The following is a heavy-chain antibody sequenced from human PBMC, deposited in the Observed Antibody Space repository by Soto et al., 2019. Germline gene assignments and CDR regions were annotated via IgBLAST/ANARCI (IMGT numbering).Heavy chain of an antibody. CDR1: GGTFSSYA. V-gene: IGHV1-69*01. CDR2: IIPIFGTA. Sequence: QVQLVQSGAEVKKPGSSVKVSCKASGGTFSSYAISWVRQAPGQGLEWMGGIIPIFGTANYAQKFQVRVTITADESTSTAYMELSSLRSEDTAVYYCAAPYDSSGYYSRDFDYWGQGTLVTVSS. D-gene: IGHD3-22*01. J-gene: IGHJ4*02. CDR3: AAPYDSSGYYSRDFDY.